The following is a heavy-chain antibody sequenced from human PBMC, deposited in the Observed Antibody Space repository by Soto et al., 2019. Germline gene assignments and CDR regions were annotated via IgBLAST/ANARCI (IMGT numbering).Heavy chain of an antibody. CDR2: ISYDGSNK. V-gene: IGHV3-30*18. J-gene: IGHJ5*02. D-gene: IGHD6-13*01. Sequence: QVQLVESGGGVVQPGRSLRLSCAASGFTFSSYGMHWVRQAPGKGLEWVAVISYDGSNKYYADSVKGRFTISRDNSKNTLYLKMNSLRAEDTAVYYCAKDGRGPSSSSWYDWFDPWGQGTLVTVSS. CDR1: GFTFSSYG. CDR3: AKDGRGPSSSSWYDWFDP.